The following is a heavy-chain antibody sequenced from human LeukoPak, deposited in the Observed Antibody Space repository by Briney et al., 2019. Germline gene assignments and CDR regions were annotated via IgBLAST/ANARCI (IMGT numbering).Heavy chain of an antibody. D-gene: IGHD1-26*01. CDR2: ISGSGGST. J-gene: IGHJ3*02. Sequence: PGGSLRLSCAASGFTFSSYAMSWVRQAPGKGLEWVSAISGSGGSTYYADSVKGRFTIPRDNSKNTLYLQMNSLRAEDTAVYYCARVSGSYSLSAFDIWGQGTMVTVAS. V-gene: IGHV3-23*01. CDR3: ARVSGSYSLSAFDI. CDR1: GFTFSSYA.